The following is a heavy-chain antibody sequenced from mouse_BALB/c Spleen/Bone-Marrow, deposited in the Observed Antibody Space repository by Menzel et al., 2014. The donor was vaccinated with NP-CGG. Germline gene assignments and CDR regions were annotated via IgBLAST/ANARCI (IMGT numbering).Heavy chain of an antibody. J-gene: IGHJ2*01. CDR1: GFAFSSYD. CDR3: AREVLRDYFDY. V-gene: IGHV5-12-1*01. D-gene: IGHD1-1*01. Sequence: EVQVVESGGGLVKPGGSLKLSCAASGFAFSSYDMSWVRQTPEKRLEWVAYISSGGGSTYHPDTVKGRFTISRDNAKNTLYLQMSSLKSEDTAMYYCAREVLRDYFDYWGQGTTLTVSS. CDR2: ISSGGGST.